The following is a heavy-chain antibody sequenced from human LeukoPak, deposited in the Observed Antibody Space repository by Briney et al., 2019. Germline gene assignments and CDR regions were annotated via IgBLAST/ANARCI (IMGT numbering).Heavy chain of an antibody. D-gene: IGHD2-2*01. Sequence: ASVKVSCKASGYTFTGYYMHWVRQAPGQGLEWMGWINPNSGGTNYAQKFQGRVTMTRDTSISTAYMELSSLRSEDTAVYYCARDNSARRGYCSSTSCYSGWFDPWGQGTLVTVSS. J-gene: IGHJ5*02. CDR3: ARDNSARRGYCSSTSCYSGWFDP. V-gene: IGHV1-2*02. CDR2: INPNSGGT. CDR1: GYTFTGYY.